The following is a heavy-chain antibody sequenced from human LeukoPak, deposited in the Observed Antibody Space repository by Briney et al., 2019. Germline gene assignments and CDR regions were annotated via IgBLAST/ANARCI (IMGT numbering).Heavy chain of an antibody. CDR2: MNPNSGNT. Sequence: GASVKVSCKASGYTFSSYDINWVRQATGQGLEWIGWMNPNSGNTGYAQKFQGRVTMTRDTSINTAYMELSSLRSEDTAMYYCARPYYYDSSGRTFDYWGQGSQVTVSS. D-gene: IGHD3-22*01. CDR1: GYTFSSYD. CDR3: ARPYYYDSSGRTFDY. V-gene: IGHV1-8*01. J-gene: IGHJ4*02.